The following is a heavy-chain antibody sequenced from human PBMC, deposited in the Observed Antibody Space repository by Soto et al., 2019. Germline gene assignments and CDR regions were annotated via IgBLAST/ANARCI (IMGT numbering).Heavy chain of an antibody. CDR2: IYYSGST. Sequence: SETLSLTCTVSGGSISSYYWSWIRQPPGKGLEWIGYIYYSGSTNYNPSLKSRVTISVDTSKNQFSLKLSSVTAADTAVYYCARHGRGVTRRGVYFPHWGQGTLVTVSS. J-gene: IGHJ1*01. V-gene: IGHV4-59*08. CDR1: GGSISSYY. CDR3: ARHGRGVTRRGVYFPH. D-gene: IGHD2-21*02.